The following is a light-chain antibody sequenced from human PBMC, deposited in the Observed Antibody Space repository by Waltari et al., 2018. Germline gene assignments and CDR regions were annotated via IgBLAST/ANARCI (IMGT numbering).Light chain of an antibody. Sequence: DIVMTQTPLSLSFTPGQPASISFQSRQCLMHSDGMTYSYWYLQKPGQSPQLLIYEVSSRLSGVLYRFGGSGSGTDFTLKISRVEAVDVGVYYCMQGIHLPPITFGQGTRLEIK. J-gene: IGKJ5*01. V-gene: IGKV2-29*03. CDR3: MQGIHLPPIT. CDR1: QCLMHSDGMTY. CDR2: EVS.